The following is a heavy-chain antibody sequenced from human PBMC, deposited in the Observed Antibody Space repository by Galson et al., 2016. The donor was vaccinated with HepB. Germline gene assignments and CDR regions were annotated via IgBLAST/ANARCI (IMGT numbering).Heavy chain of an antibody. CDR2: ISSSGSNI. J-gene: IGHJ4*02. Sequence: SLRLSCAASGFXFSXXXMSXXRQAXGKGLEWVSHISSSGSNIWYADSVKGRFTISRDNAKNSLHLQMNSLRAEDTAMYYCARDSRLGGACLDDWGQGTLVTVSS. D-gene: IGHD3-16*01. CDR1: GFXFSXXX. V-gene: IGHV3-11*01. CDR3: ARDSRLGGACLDD.